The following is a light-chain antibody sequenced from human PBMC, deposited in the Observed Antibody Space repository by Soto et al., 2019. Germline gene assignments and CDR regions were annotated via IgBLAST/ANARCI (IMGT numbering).Light chain of an antibody. J-gene: IGKJ1*01. Sequence: EIVLTQSPGTLSLSPGKRATLSCRASQSISSSYLAWYQQRPGQAPRLLIYGASSRATGIPDRFSGSGSGTEFTLIISRLEPEDFAVYYCQQYGSSPCTFGQGTKVDIK. V-gene: IGKV3-20*01. CDR2: GAS. CDR3: QQYGSSPCT. CDR1: QSISSSY.